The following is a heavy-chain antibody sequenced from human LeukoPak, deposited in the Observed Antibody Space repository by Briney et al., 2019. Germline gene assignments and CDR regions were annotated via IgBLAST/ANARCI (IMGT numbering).Heavy chain of an antibody. V-gene: IGHV4-4*09. Sequence: SETLSLTCTVSGGSISSYYWSWVRQPPGKGLEWIGYIYTSGSTKYTPSIKSRVTISVDTSKNQFSLMLSSLTAADTAVFYFAGHPRSGHAFDYGGGGTLDSVFS. CDR2: IYTSGST. CDR1: GGSISSYY. CDR3: AGHPRSGHAFDY. J-gene: IGHJ4*02.